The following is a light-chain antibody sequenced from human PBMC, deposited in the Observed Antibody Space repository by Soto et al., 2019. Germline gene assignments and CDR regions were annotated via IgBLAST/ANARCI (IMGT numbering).Light chain of an antibody. V-gene: IGLV2-23*01. Sequence: QSALTQPASVSGSPGQSITISCTGTSCDVGTYNLVSWYQQHPGTAPKLIIYDATKRPSGVSDRFSGSKSGNTASLTISGLQAEDEADYYCCSYGRSPTFVEFGGGTKLTVL. CDR2: DAT. J-gene: IGLJ2*01. CDR3: CSYGRSPTFVE. CDR1: SCDVGTYNL.